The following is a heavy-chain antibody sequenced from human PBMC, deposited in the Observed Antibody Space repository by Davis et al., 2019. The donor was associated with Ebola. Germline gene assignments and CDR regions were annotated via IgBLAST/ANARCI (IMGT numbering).Heavy chain of an antibody. V-gene: IGHV4-59*08. CDR2: IYYSGST. J-gene: IGHJ3*02. Sequence: SETLSLTCTVSGGSISSYYWSWIRQPPGKGLEWIGYIYYSGSTNYNPSLKSRVTISVDTSKNQFSLKLSSVTAADTAVYYCARRGYYDDSFDIWGQGTMVTVSS. D-gene: IGHD3-22*01. CDR3: ARRGYYDDSFDI. CDR1: GGSISSYY.